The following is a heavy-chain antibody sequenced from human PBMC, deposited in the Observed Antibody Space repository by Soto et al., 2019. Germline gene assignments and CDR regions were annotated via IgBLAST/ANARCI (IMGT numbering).Heavy chain of an antibody. D-gene: IGHD6-19*01. J-gene: IGHJ6*02. V-gene: IGHV3-53*01. CDR3: ARWSGIAVAGTGYYYGMDV. CDR1: GFTVSSNY. Sequence: SLRLSCAASGFTVSSNYMSWVRQAPGKGLEWVSVIYSGGSTYYADSVKGRFTISRDNSKNTLYLQMNSLRAEDTAVYYCARWSGIAVAGTGYYYGMDVWGQGTTVTVSS. CDR2: IYSGGST.